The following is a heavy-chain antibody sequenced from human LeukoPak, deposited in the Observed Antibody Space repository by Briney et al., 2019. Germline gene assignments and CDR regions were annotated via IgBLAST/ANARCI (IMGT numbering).Heavy chain of an antibody. J-gene: IGHJ4*02. CDR3: AKFSGWPTNYFDY. Sequence: PGGSLRLSCAASGFTFSTYVMSWVRQAPGKGLVWVAGFVSSGVSANYADSVKGRFTISRDNTENTLYLQMNSLSAEDTAVYYCAKFSGWPTNYFDYWGQGTLVTVSS. D-gene: IGHD6-19*01. CDR1: GFTFSTYV. CDR2: FVSSGVSA. V-gene: IGHV3-23*01.